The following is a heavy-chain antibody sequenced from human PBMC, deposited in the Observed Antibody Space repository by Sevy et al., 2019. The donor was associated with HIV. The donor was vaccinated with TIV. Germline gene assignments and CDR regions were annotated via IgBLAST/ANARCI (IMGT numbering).Heavy chain of an antibody. CDR3: ARGEAAAFDY. Sequence: SETLSLTCAVYGGSFSGYYWSWIRQPPGKGLEWIGEINHSGSTNYNPSLKSRVTISVDTSKNQFALKLSAVTAADTAVYYCARGEAAAFDYWGQGTLVTVSS. CDR1: GGSFSGYY. J-gene: IGHJ4*02. CDR2: INHSGST. V-gene: IGHV4-34*01. D-gene: IGHD6-13*01.